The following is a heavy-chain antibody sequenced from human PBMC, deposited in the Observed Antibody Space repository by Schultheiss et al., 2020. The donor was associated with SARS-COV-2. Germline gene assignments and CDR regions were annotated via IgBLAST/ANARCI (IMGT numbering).Heavy chain of an antibody. V-gene: IGHV1-46*01. CDR1: GYTFTSYY. D-gene: IGHD1-26*01. CDR2: INPSGGST. CDR3: ARDQGGATGY. J-gene: IGHJ4*02. Sequence: ASVKVSCKASGYTFTSYYMHWVRQAPGQGLEWMGIINPSGGSTSYAQKFQGRVTMTRDTSTSTVYMELSRLRSDDTAVYYCARDQGGATGYWGQGTLVTVSS.